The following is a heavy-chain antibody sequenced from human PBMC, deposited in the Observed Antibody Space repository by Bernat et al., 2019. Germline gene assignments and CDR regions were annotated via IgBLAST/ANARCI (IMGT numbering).Heavy chain of an antibody. CDR3: AKDLYGDYGFGVY. J-gene: IGHJ4*02. CDR1: GFTFSSYA. CDR2: ISGSGGST. D-gene: IGHD4-17*01. Sequence: EVQLLESGGGLVQPGGSLRLSCAASGFTFSSYAMSWVRQAPGKGLEWVSAISGSGGSTYYADSVKGRFTISRDNSKNTLYLQINSLRAEDTAVYYCAKDLYGDYGFGVYWGQGTLVTVSS. V-gene: IGHV3-23*01.